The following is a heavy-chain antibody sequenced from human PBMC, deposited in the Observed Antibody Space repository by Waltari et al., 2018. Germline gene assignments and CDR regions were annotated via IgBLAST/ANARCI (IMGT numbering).Heavy chain of an antibody. V-gene: IGHV4-59*01. J-gene: IGHJ3*02. Sequence: QVQLQESGPGLVKPSETLSLTCTVSGGSISSYYWSWIRQPPGKGLEWIGYIYYSGSTNYNPSRKSRVTISVDTSKNQFSLKLSSVTAADTAVYYCARGTEWLLLPFAFDIWGQGTMVTVSS. D-gene: IGHD3-22*01. CDR3: ARGTEWLLLPFAFDI. CDR2: IYYSGST. CDR1: GGSISSYY.